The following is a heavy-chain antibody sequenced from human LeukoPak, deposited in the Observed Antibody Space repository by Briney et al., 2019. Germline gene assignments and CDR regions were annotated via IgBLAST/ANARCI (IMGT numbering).Heavy chain of an antibody. CDR2: INSDGSST. V-gene: IGHV3-74*01. CDR3: ARAACGSYCHFDY. J-gene: IGHJ4*02. Sequence: GGSLRLPCAASGFTFSNYWMHWVRQAPGKGLVWVSRINSDGSSTTYAGSVKGRFTISRDNAKNTLYLQMNSLRAEDTAVYYCARAACGSYCHFDYWGQGTLVTVSS. D-gene: IGHD2-15*01. CDR1: GFTFSNYW.